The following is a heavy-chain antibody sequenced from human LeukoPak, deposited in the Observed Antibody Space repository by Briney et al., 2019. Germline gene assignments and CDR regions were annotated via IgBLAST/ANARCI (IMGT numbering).Heavy chain of an antibody. D-gene: IGHD6-6*01. V-gene: IGHV3-74*01. CDR1: GFTFSSYW. Sequence: PGGSLRLSCAASGFTFSSYWMHWIRQAPGKGLVWVSRINTDGSSTSYADSVKGRFTISRDNAKNTLYLQMNSLRAEDTAVYYCAREGPRYGMDVWGQGTTVTVSS. CDR2: INTDGSST. CDR3: AREGPRYGMDV. J-gene: IGHJ6*02.